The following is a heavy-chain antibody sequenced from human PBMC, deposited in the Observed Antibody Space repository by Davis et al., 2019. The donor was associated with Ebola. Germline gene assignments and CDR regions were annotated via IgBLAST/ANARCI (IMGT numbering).Heavy chain of an antibody. J-gene: IGHJ5*02. CDR3: ARDLRAVAGMNWFDP. D-gene: IGHD6-19*01. Sequence: SVKVSCKASGGTFSSYAISWVRQAPGQGLEWMGGIIPIFGTANYAQKFQGRVTITADKSTSTAYMELRSLRSDDTAVYYCARDLRAVAGMNWFDPWGQGTLVTVSS. CDR1: GGTFSSYA. V-gene: IGHV1-69*06. CDR2: IIPIFGTA.